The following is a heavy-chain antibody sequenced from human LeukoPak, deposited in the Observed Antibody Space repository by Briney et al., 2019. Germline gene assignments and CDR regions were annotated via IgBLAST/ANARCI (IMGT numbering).Heavy chain of an antibody. D-gene: IGHD3-9*01. CDR2: ISGSSGSA. J-gene: IGHJ4*02. Sequence: GGSLRLSCAASGFTFSSYAMSWVRQAPGKGLEWVSAISGSSGSAYYANSVKGRFTISRDNSKNTLYLQMDSLRAEDTAVYYCAKAAAGSYDILTGYYTRISDYWGQGTLVTVSS. V-gene: IGHV3-23*01. CDR1: GFTFSSYA. CDR3: AKAAAGSYDILTGYYTRISDY.